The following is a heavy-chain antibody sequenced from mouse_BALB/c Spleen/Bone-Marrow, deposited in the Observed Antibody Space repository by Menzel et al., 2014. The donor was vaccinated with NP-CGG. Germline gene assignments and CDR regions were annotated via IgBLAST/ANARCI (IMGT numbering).Heavy chain of an antibody. CDR3: TRDGVGGAMDY. D-gene: IGHD2-3*01. Sequence: QVQLQQSGSVLVRPGDSVKLSCKASGYTFTSTWIHWAKQRPGQGLEWIGEIHPNSGNTKNNEKLKGKATLTADTSSSTAYVDLSSLTSEDSAVYYCTRDGVGGAMDYWGQGTSVTVSS. CDR1: GYTFTSTW. CDR2: IHPNSGNT. J-gene: IGHJ4*01. V-gene: IGHV1S130*01.